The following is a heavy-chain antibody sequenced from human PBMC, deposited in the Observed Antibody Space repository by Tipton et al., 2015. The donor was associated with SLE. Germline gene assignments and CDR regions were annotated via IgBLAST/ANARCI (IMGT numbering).Heavy chain of an antibody. D-gene: IGHD5-24*01. Sequence: TLSLTCAVSGYSITSGYYWDWLRQPPGKGLEWIGRIYHTGSTFHNPSLKSRVTISVDTSKNQFSLKLTSVTAADTAVYYCASDEERWLQFPPSSTFDTWGQGTMVTVSS. CDR3: ASDEERWLQFPPSSTFDT. J-gene: IGHJ3*02. V-gene: IGHV4-38-2*01. CDR1: GYSITSGYY. CDR2: IYHTGST.